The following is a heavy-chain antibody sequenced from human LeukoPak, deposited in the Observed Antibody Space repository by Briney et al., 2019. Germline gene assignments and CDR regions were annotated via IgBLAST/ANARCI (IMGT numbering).Heavy chain of an antibody. D-gene: IGHD6-19*01. V-gene: IGHV4-4*07. CDR2: ISSSGSA. CDR3: AKGPSGSYGFDY. J-gene: IGHJ4*02. CDR1: GGSISGSY. Sequence: NPSETLSLTCTVSGGSISGSYWSWLRRPAGKGLEWIGRISSSGSANYNPSLKSRVTMSIDTSKNQFSLKLSTVTAADTAVYYCAKGPSGSYGFDYWGPGTQVTVSS.